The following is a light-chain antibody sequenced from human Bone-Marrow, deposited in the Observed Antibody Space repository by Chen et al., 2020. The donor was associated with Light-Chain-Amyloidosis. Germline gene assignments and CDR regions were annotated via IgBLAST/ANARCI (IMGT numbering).Light chain of an antibody. CDR2: GAS. V-gene: IGKV3-15*01. J-gene: IGKJ3*01. Sequence: EIVMTQSPATLSVSPGERATLSCRASQSISSNLAWYQQKPGRAPRLLIFGASTRATGIPARFSGSGSGTEFTLIISSLQSEDFADYYCQHHNNWPLTFGPGTKVDIK. CDR3: QHHNNWPLT. CDR1: QSISSN.